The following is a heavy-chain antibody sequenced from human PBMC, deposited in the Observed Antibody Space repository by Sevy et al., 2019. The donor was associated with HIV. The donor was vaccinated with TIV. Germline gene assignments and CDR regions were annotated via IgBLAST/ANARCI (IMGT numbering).Heavy chain of an antibody. CDR1: GFTFSNAW. D-gene: IGHD1-26*01. J-gene: IGHJ6*02. CDR2: IKSKTDGGTT. V-gene: IGHV3-15*01. Sequence: GGSLRLSCAASGFTFSNAWMSWVRQAPGKGLEWVGRIKSKTDGGTTDYAAPVKGRFTISRDDSKNTLYLQMNSLKTEDTAVYYCTTDFVGATIYYDYGMDVWGQGTTVTVSS. CDR3: TTDFVGATIYYDYGMDV.